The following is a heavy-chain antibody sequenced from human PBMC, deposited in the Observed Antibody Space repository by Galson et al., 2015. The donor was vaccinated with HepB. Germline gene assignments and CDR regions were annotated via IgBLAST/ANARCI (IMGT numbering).Heavy chain of an antibody. D-gene: IGHD5-12*01. CDR3: AREGGANSGYQG. Sequence: SVKVSCKASGGTFSSYAISWVRQAPGQGLEWMGGIIPIFGTANYAQKFQGRVTITADESTSTAYMELSSLRSEDTAVYYCAREGGANSGYQGWGQGTLVTVSS. CDR1: GGTFSSYA. J-gene: IGHJ4*02. V-gene: IGHV1-69*13. CDR2: IIPIFGTA.